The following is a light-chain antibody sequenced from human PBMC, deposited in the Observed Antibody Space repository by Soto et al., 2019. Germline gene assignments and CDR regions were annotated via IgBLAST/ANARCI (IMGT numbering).Light chain of an antibody. V-gene: IGKV1-5*01. Sequence: DIQMTQSPSILSASVGDRVTITCRASQSISSWLAWYQQKPGKAPNLLIYDASTLQTGVPSRFRGSGYGTDFTLTITSLQPGDIATYYCQHCHDMPLTFGGGTKVDIK. J-gene: IGKJ4*01. CDR3: QHCHDMPLT. CDR1: QSISSW. CDR2: DAS.